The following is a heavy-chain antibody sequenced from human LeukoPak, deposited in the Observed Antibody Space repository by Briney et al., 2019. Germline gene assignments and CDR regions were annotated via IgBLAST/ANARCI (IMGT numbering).Heavy chain of an antibody. V-gene: IGHV3-7*01. Sequence: GGSLRLSCAASGFSFSAYWMSWVCQTPEKGLEFVADIKQDGSVKNYMDSLKGRSTISRDNARESLYLEINSLRADDTAVYYCARDPDSSAFDLWGQGALVTVSS. CDR1: GFSFSAYW. J-gene: IGHJ4*02. CDR2: IKQDGSVK. CDR3: ARDPDSSAFDL.